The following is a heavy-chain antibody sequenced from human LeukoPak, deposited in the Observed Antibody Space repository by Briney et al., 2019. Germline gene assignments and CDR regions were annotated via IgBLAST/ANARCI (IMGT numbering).Heavy chain of an antibody. D-gene: IGHD6-13*01. CDR2: ISPNSGDT. CDR3: ARESLAADFHY. CDR1: GYTFTGYY. V-gene: IGHV1-2*04. J-gene: IGHJ4*02. Sequence: ASVKVSCKASGYTFTGYYIHWVRQAPGQGPEWMGWISPNSGDTNYAQKFQGWVTMTRDTSITTVYMELSRLRSDDTAVYYCARESLAADFHYWGQGTLVTVPS.